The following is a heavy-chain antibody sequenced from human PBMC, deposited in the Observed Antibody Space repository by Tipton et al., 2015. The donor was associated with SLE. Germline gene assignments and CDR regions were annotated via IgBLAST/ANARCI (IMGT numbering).Heavy chain of an antibody. CDR1: GGSISGYY. CDR3: ARGGGSYYDY. J-gene: IGHJ4*02. Sequence: TLSLTCTVSGGSISGYYWSLIRQPAGKGLEWIGRVYSSGSTIYNPSIQSRITLSLDTSKNQFSLRVNSVTAADTAVYYCARGGGSYYDYWGQGTLVTVSS. CDR2: VYSSGST. D-gene: IGHD1-26*01. V-gene: IGHV4-4*07.